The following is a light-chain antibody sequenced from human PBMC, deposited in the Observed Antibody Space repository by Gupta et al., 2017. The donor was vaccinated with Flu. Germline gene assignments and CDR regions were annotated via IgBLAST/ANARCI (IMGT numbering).Light chain of an antibody. J-gene: IGKJ2*01. CDR2: DAS. Sequence: EIVLTHSPATLSLSPGERATLSCRASQSVGTYLAWYQQKPGQTPRLLIYDASNRATGIPARFSGSGSGTDFTLTISSLDPEDFAVYYCQKRSNWPPYTFGQGTRLEI. CDR1: QSVGTY. V-gene: IGKV3-11*01. CDR3: QKRSNWPPYT.